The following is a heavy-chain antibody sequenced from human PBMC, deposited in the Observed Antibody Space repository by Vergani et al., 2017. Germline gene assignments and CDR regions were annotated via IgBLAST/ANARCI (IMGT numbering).Heavy chain of an antibody. V-gene: IGHV4-61*02. CDR2: VYTSGMT. D-gene: IGHD3-10*01. CDR1: GGSINTGAYY. Sequence: QVQLQESGPRLVRPSQTLSLTCTVSGGSINTGAYYWSWIRQPAGKGLEWIGRVYTSGMTNYNPSLKSRGTILVDRSKSQLSLKLTSVTAGDTAVYFCARELSYYYGSGSDDYNPYYYEGMDVWGPGTTVTVSS. J-gene: IGHJ6*02. CDR3: ARELSYYYGSGSDDYNPYYYEGMDV.